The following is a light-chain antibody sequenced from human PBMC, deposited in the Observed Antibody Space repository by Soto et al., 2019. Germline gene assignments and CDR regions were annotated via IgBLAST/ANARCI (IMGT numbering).Light chain of an antibody. V-gene: IGLV2-14*01. CDR2: QVS. CDR3: SSFTSSSTWM. Sequence: QSVLTQPASVSGSPGQSITISCTGASSDVGAYNYVSWYQQHPAKAPKLMIYQVSNRPSGVSNRFSGSKSGNTASLTISGLQAEDEADYYCSSFTSSSTWMFGGGTKLTVL. J-gene: IGLJ3*02. CDR1: SSDVGAYNY.